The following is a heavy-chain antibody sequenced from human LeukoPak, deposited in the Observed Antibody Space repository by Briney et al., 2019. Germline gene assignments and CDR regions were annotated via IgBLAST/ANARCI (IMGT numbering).Heavy chain of an antibody. CDR3: ARLSTIGDGSGSFVN. Sequence: GSSVKVSCKASGYTFTGYYIHWVRQAPGQGLEWMGRINPNRGGTNYAQKFQGRVTMTRDTSISTAYMELSSLRSDDTAIYYCARLSTIGDGSGSFVNWGHGTLVSVSS. CDR2: INPNRGGT. CDR1: GYTFTGYY. J-gene: IGHJ4*01. V-gene: IGHV1-2*02. D-gene: IGHD6-19*01.